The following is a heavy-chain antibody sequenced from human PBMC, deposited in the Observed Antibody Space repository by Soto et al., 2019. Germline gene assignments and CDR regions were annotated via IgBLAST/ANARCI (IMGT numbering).Heavy chain of an antibody. CDR3: ARGRRRGHRDIDY. Sequence: QVQLVESGGGVVQPGRSLRLSCAASGFTFSSYGMHWVRQAPGKGLEWVAVIWYDGSNKYYADSVKGRFTISTDNSKNTLYLKMNSLRAEDTAVYYCARGRRRGHRDIDYWGQGTLVTVSS. CDR1: GFTFSSYG. J-gene: IGHJ4*02. CDR2: IWYDGSNK. V-gene: IGHV3-33*01.